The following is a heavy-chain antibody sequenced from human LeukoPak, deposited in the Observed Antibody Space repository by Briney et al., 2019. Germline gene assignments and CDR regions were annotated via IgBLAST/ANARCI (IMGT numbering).Heavy chain of an antibody. CDR3: ARGLFNYDNSGLNY. D-gene: IGHD3-22*01. CDR1: GFTFSTYS. J-gene: IGHJ4*02. V-gene: IGHV3-33*08. CDR2: TWYDGSNK. Sequence: PGGSLRLSCAASGFTFSTYSMYWVRQAPGKGLEWVTNTWYDGSNKYYADSVKGRFTISRDNSKNTLYLQMNSLRAEDTAVYYCARGLFNYDNSGLNYWGQGTRVTVSS.